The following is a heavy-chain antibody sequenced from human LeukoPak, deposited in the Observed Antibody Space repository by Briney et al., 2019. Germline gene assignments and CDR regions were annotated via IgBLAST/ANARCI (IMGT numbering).Heavy chain of an antibody. Sequence: ASVTVSFTASGYTFTIYGISWVRQAPGQGLEWMGWIRVYNGNTNYAQNFQGRVTMTTDTSTSTAYMELRSLRSDDTAVYYCAREGSLAFDPWGQGTLVTVSS. J-gene: IGHJ5*02. CDR3: AREGSLAFDP. V-gene: IGHV1-18*01. CDR2: IRVYNGNT. CDR1: GYTFTIYG.